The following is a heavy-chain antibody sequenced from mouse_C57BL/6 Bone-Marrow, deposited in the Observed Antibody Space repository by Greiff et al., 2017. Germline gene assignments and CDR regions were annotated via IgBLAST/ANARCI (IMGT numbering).Heavy chain of an antibody. CDR1: GFNIKDYY. D-gene: IGHD2-4*01. CDR2: IDPEDGET. CDR3: TRSACDYKDY. J-gene: IGHJ2*01. Sequence: VQLQQSGAELVKPGASVKLSCTASGFNIKDYYMHWVKQRTEQGLEWIGRIDPEDGETKYAAKFQGKATITADTSSNTAYLQRSSLTAEDTAVYYCTRSACDYKDYWGQGTTLTVSS. V-gene: IGHV14-2*01.